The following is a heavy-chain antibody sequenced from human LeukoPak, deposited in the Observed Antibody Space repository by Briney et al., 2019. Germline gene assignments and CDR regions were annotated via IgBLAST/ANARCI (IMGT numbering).Heavy chain of an antibody. CDR3: ARVHRGYSFGRLDY. Sequence: GGSLRLSCAASGFTFSSYSMNWVRQAPGKGLEWVSYISGSDNTIYYADSVKGRFTISRDNARNSLYLQMNSPREEDTAVYYCARVHRGYSFGRLDYWGQGTLVTVSS. J-gene: IGHJ4*02. CDR1: GFTFSSYS. CDR2: ISGSDNTI. D-gene: IGHD5-12*01. V-gene: IGHV3-48*02.